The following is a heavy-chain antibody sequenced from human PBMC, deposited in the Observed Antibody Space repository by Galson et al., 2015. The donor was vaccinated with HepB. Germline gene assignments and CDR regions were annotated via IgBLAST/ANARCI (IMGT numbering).Heavy chain of an antibody. D-gene: IGHD3/OR15-3a*01. CDR2: IYWDDDK. J-gene: IGHJ4*02. V-gene: IGHV2-5*02. CDR3: AHSVRGPLDY. Sequence: PALVKPTQTLTLTCTFSGFSLNTSEVGVGWIRQPPGKALEWLGFIYWDDDKRYSPSLKSRVSITKGTSKNQVVLIMTNMDPVDTATYYCAHSVRGPLDYWGQGTVVTISS. CDR1: GFSLNTSEVG.